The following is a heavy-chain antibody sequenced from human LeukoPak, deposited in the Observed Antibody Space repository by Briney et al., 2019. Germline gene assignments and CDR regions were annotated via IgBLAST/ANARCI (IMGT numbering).Heavy chain of an antibody. J-gene: IGHJ5*02. D-gene: IGHD3-3*01. CDR3: AREAITIFGVVRTQTTYGPHRFDP. CDR1: GFTFSNYD. CDR2: MWSDGSNR. Sequence: GGSLRLSCAASGFTFSNYDMHWVRQAPGKGLEWVAFMWSDGSNRYYADSVKGRFTISRDNSKNTLYLQMNSLRAEDTAVYYCAREAITIFGVVRTQTTYGPHRFDPWGQGTLVTVSS. V-gene: IGHV3-30*02.